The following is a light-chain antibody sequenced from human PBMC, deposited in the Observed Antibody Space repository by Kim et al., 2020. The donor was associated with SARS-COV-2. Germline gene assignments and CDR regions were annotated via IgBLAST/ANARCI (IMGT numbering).Light chain of an antibody. Sequence: VSPGQTARITCSGDALPKQYAYWYQQKPGQAPVLVIYKDSERPSGIPERFSGSSSGTTVTLTISGVQAEDEADYYCQSADSSAQGVFGGGTKLTVL. CDR1: ALPKQY. CDR2: KDS. CDR3: QSADSSAQGV. J-gene: IGLJ3*02. V-gene: IGLV3-25*03.